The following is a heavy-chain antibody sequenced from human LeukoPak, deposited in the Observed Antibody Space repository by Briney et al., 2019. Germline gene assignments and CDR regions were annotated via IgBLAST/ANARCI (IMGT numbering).Heavy chain of an antibody. D-gene: IGHD2-15*01. CDR3: ARQEYCSGASCYTWFDP. CDR1: GYSFTSYW. Sequence: GESLKISCKGSGYSFTSYWIGWVRQMPGKGLEWMGIIYPGDSDTRYSPSFQGQVTISADKSISTAYLQWNSLKASDTAMYYCARQEYCSGASCYTWFDPWGQGTLVTVSS. CDR2: IYPGDSDT. V-gene: IGHV5-51*01. J-gene: IGHJ5*02.